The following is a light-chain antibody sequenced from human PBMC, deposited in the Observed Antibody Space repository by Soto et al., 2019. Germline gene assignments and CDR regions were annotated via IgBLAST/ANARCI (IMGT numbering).Light chain of an antibody. J-gene: IGLJ1*01. Sequence: QSALTQPRSVSGSPGQSVTISCTGTSSDVGGYNFVSWYQQYPGKAPKLIIYDVTKGPSGVPDRFSGSKSGNTASLTISGLQTDDEADYYCCSYAGSCTHVFGTGTKLTVL. CDR3: CSYAGSCTHV. CDR2: DVT. V-gene: IGLV2-11*01. CDR1: SSDVGGYNF.